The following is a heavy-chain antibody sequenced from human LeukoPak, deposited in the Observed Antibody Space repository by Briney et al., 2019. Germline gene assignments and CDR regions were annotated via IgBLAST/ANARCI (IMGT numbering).Heavy chain of an antibody. CDR2: IYYTGGT. CDR1: GGSISSDAYY. J-gene: IGHJ4*02. V-gene: IGHV4-31*03. D-gene: IGHD5-18*01. CDR3: ARVPRHTAMVVDN. Sequence: SQTLSLTCTVSGGSISSDAYYWTWIRQHPGKGLEWIGYIYYTGGTYYNPSLESRVTISVDTSKNQFSLRLNSVTAADTAVYYCARVPRHTAMVVDNWGQGTLVTVSS.